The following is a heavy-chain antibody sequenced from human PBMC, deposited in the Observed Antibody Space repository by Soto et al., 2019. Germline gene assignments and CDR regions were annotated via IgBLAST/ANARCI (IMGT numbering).Heavy chain of an antibody. Sequence: GGSLRLSCAASGFTFSSYGMHWVRQAPGKGLEWVAVIWYDGSNKYYADSVKGRFTISRDNSKNTLYLQMNSLRAEDTAVYYCARDPKVGSGYRTYYFDYWGQGTLVTVSS. D-gene: IGHD3-22*01. J-gene: IGHJ4*02. CDR2: IWYDGSNK. CDR3: ARDPKVGSGYRTYYFDY. CDR1: GFTFSSYG. V-gene: IGHV3-33*01.